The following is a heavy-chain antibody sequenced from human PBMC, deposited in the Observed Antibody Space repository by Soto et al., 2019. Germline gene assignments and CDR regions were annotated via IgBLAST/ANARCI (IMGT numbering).Heavy chain of an antibody. CDR3: ARDRSYYDILTGQATDAFDI. V-gene: IGHV4-39*07. D-gene: IGHD3-9*01. Sequence: SETLSLTCTVSGGSISSSSYYWGWVRQPPGKGLEWIGSIYYSGSTNYNPSLKSRVTISVDTSKNQFSLKLSSVTAADTAVYYCARDRSYYDILTGQATDAFDIWGQGTMVTVSS. CDR2: IYYSGST. J-gene: IGHJ3*02. CDR1: GGSISSSSYY.